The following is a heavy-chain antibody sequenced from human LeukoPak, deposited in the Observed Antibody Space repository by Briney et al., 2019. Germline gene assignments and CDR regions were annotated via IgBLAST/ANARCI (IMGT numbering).Heavy chain of an antibody. CDR3: AKDNRRHYTSGPNPDSLH. V-gene: IGHV3-9*01. J-gene: IGHJ4*02. CDR1: GFIFNNYA. CDR2: ISWNSGTI. Sequence: SGRSLRLSCAGSGFIFNNYAMHWVRQPPGKGLEWVSGISWNSGTIDYADSVRGRFTISRDNAKNSLYLQMGSLRVEDTAFYYCAKDNRRHYTSGPNPDSLHWGQGALVTVSS. D-gene: IGHD6-19*01.